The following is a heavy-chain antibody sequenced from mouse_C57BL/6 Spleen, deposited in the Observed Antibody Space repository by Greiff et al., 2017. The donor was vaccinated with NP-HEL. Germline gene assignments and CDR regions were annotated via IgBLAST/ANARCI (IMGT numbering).Heavy chain of an antibody. J-gene: IGHJ1*03. D-gene: IGHD3-3*01. CDR2: IYPRDGST. CDR1: GYTFTSYD. CDR3: ARTRAGRGDFGV. V-gene: IGHV1-85*01. Sequence: VQLQQSGPELVKPGASVKLSCKASGYTFTSYDINWVKQRPGQGLEWIGRIYPRDGSTKYNEKFKGKATLTVDTSSSTAYMGLHSLTSEDAAVYFCARTRAGRGDFGVWGTGTTVTVSS.